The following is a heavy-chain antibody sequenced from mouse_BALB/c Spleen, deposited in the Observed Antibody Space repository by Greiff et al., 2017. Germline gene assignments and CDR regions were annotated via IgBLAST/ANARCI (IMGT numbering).Heavy chain of an antibody. Sequence: EVKLVESGGGLVKPGGSLKLSCAASGFAFSSYDMSWVRQTPEKRLEWVAYISSGGGSTYYPDTVKGRFTISRDNAKNTLYLQMSSLKSEDTAMYYCARQVYDPHYYAMDYWGEGASVTVSS. V-gene: IGHV5-12-1*01. J-gene: IGHJ4*01. CDR2: ISSGGGST. CDR3: ARQVYDPHYYAMDY. CDR1: GFAFSSYD. D-gene: IGHD2-14*01.